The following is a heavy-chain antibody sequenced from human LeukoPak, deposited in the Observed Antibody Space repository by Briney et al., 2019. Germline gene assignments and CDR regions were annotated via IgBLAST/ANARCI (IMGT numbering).Heavy chain of an antibody. CDR1: GFTFSSYG. D-gene: IGHD4-23*01. CDR3: AKTSTVGKYYYMDV. Sequence: GGSLRLSCAASGFTFSSYGMHWVRQAPGKGLEWVAVIPYDGSNKYYADSVKGRFTISRDNSKNTLYLQMNSLRGEDTAVYYCAKTSTVGKYYYMDVWGKGTTVTVSS. CDR2: IPYDGSNK. J-gene: IGHJ6*03. V-gene: IGHV3-30*18.